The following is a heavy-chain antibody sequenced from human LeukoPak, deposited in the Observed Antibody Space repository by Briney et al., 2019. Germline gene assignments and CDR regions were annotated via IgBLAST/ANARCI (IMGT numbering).Heavy chain of an antibody. D-gene: IGHD3-10*02. CDR2: ISGSGSNT. Sequence: PGGSLRLSCAASGFSFSTCAMNWVRQAPGKGLEWVSAISGSGSNTYYADSVNGRFTISRDNSKNTLYLQMNSLGAEDTALYYCAKDVRGYNRPFDYWGQGTLVTVSS. V-gene: IGHV3-23*01. CDR1: GFSFSTCA. CDR3: AKDVRGYNRPFDY. J-gene: IGHJ4*02.